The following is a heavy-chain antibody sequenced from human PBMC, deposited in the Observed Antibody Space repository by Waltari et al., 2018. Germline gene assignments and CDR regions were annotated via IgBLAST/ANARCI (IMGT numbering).Heavy chain of an antibody. D-gene: IGHD1-20*01. V-gene: IGHV4-39*01. J-gene: IGHJ6*02. CDR3: ARFFVVAPYKGYQYYAMDV. CDR2: IYYRGTN. Sequence: QTQLQESGPGLVKPSETLSLTCTVSGGSIRTASYYWGWIRQPPGKGLEWIGTIYYRGTNYYKPSLTSRVTLSIDTSQNKFSLSLNSLTAADTAIYYCARFFVVAPYKGYQYYAMDVWGQGTTVTVSS. CDR1: GGSIRTASYY.